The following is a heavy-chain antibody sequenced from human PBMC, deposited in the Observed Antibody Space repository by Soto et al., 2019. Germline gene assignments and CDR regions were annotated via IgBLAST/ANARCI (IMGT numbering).Heavy chain of an antibody. Sequence: EVQLVESGGGLVQPGRSLRLSCAASGFTFDDYAMHWVRQAPGKGLEWVSGISWNSGSIGYADSVKGRFTISRDNAKNSLYLQMNSLRAEDTALYYCAKDSYCSGGSCYQIVPYYYMDVWGKGTTVTVSS. D-gene: IGHD2-15*01. V-gene: IGHV3-9*01. CDR1: GFTFDDYA. CDR2: ISWNSGSI. J-gene: IGHJ6*03. CDR3: AKDSYCSGGSCYQIVPYYYMDV.